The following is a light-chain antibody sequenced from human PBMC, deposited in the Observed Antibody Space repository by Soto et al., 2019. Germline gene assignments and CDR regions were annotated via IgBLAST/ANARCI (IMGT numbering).Light chain of an antibody. V-gene: IGKV3-15*01. CDR2: GAS. CDR1: QSVSSN. CDR3: QQYINWPRP. Sequence: EIVMTQSPATLSVSPGERATLSCRASQSVSSNLAWYQQKPGQAPRLLIFGASPRAPGIPARFSGSGSGTEFTLTISSLQSEDFAVYYCQQYINWPRPFGQGTKVEIQ. J-gene: IGKJ1*01.